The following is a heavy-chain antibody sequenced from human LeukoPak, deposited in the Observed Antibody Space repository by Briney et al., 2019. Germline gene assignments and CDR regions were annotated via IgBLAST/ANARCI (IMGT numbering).Heavy chain of an antibody. CDR3: ARDNVPVGATTRPDY. Sequence: GGSLRLSCAASGFTFSSYAMHWVRQAPGKGLEWVAVISYDGSNKYYADSVKGRFTISRDISKNTLYLQMNSLRAEDTALYYCARDNVPVGATTRPDYWGQGTLVTVS. D-gene: IGHD1-26*01. CDR2: ISYDGSNK. CDR1: GFTFSSYA. V-gene: IGHV3-30*04. J-gene: IGHJ4*02.